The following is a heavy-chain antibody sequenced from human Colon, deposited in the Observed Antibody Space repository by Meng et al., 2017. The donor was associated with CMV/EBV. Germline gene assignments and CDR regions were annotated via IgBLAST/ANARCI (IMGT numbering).Heavy chain of an antibody. V-gene: IGHV4-4*01. D-gene: IGHD6-19*01. CDR1: GLSVSNDYW. CDR3: ASSSGWWRIDY. CDR2: VSQDGRT. J-gene: IGHJ4*01. Sequence: LPFAVSGLSVSNDYWWTWVRQAPGKGLEWVGEVSQDGRTNSNPSLKSRLSTSVDKSKNQFSLNLRSVTAADTASYFCASSSGWWRIDYWGHGTLVTVSS.